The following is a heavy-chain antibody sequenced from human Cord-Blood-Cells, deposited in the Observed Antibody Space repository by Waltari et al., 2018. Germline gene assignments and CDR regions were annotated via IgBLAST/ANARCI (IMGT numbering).Heavy chain of an antibody. V-gene: IGHV4-34*01. D-gene: IGHD3-10*01. J-gene: IGHJ4*02. Sequence: QVQLQQWGAGLLKPSETLSLTCAVYGGSFSGYYWSWIRQPPGKGLEWIGESNHSGSTNYNPSLRSRVTISVDTSKNQFSLKLSSVTAADTAVYYCARGVVWYYYGSGSYYFDYWGQGTLVTVSS. CDR2: SNHSGST. CDR3: ARGVVWYYYGSGSYYFDY. CDR1: GGSFSGYY.